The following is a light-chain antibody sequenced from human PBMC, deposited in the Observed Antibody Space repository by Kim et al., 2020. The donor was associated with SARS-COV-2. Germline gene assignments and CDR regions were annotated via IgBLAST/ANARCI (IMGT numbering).Light chain of an antibody. CDR1: QSISSW. Sequence: SASVGDRVTITGRASQSISSWLAWYQQKPGKAPRLLSYKASSLESGVPSRFSGSGSGTEFTLTISSRQPDDFATYYCQQYNSYSYTFGQGTKLGI. CDR2: KAS. V-gene: IGKV1-5*03. CDR3: QQYNSYSYT. J-gene: IGKJ2*01.